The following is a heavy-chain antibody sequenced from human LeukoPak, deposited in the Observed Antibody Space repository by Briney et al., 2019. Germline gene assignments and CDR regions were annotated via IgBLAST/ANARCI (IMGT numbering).Heavy chain of an antibody. Sequence: GGSLRLSCAASGFTFSGYWMSWVRQAPGKGLEWVANIKEDGSEKNYVDSLKGRFTISRDNAKNSLSLQMNSLRAEDTAVYYCARDTFGQLWYYYYMDVWGKGTTVTVSS. D-gene: IGHD5-18*01. CDR1: GFTFSGYW. CDR3: ARDTFGQLWYYYYMDV. J-gene: IGHJ6*03. CDR2: IKEDGSEK. V-gene: IGHV3-7*01.